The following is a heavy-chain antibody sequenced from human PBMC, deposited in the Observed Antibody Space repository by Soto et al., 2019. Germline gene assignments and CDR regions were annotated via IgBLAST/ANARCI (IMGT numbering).Heavy chain of an antibody. CDR3: PRGNGVVTASASDI. CDR1: GGSISSGGYY. V-gene: IGHV4-31*03. J-gene: IGHJ3*02. Sequence: QVQLQESGPGLVKPSQTLSLTCTVSGGSISSGGYYWSWIRQHPGKGLEWIGYIYYSGSTYYNPSLKSRVTXXVXPXXNHFSLKLCSVTAADSDVYYWPRGNGVVTASASDIWGQGTMVTVSS. CDR2: IYYSGST. D-gene: IGHD2-21*02.